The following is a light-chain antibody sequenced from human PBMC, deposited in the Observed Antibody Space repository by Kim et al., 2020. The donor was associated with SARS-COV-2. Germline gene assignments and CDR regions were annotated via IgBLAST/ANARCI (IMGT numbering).Light chain of an antibody. CDR2: DVS. V-gene: IGLV2-8*01. J-gene: IGLJ1*01. CDR3: CSYTGSQNYV. CDR1: SSDIGTYNY. Sequence: GQSVTIYCTGTSSDIGTYNYISWYQQHPGKAPKLIIYDVSERPSGVPNRFSGSKSGNTASLTVAGLQAEDEADYYCCSYTGSQNYVFGTGTKVTVL.